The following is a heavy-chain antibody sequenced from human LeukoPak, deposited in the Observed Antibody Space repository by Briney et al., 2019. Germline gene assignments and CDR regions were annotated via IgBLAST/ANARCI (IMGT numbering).Heavy chain of an antibody. CDR3: AGGYYFGS. V-gene: IGHV4-59*11. D-gene: IGHD3-16*01. J-gene: IGHJ4*01. CDR2: VSYSGST. CDR1: GGSISNHY. Sequence: PSETLSLTCAVYGGSISNHYWTWIRQPPGRGLEWIACVSYSGSTNYNPSLKSRVTMSVDTSKNQFYLKLSSVTAADTAVYFCAGGYYFGSWGQGTLVTVSS.